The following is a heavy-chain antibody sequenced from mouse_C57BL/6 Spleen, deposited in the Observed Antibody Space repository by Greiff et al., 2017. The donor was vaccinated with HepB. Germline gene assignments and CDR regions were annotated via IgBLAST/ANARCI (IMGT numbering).Heavy chain of an antibody. Sequence: EVHLVESGEGLVKPGGSLKLSCAASGFTFSSYAMSWVRQTPEKRLEWVAYISSGGDYIYYADTVKGRFTISRDNARNTLYLQMSSLKSEDTAMYYCTRDGGSKDYFDYWGQGTTLTVSS. D-gene: IGHD2-3*01. CDR3: TRDGGSKDYFDY. J-gene: IGHJ2*01. V-gene: IGHV5-9-1*02. CDR2: ISSGGDYI. CDR1: GFTFSSYA.